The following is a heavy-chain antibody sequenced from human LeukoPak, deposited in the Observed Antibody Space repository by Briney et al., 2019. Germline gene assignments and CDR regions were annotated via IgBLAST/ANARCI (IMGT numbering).Heavy chain of an antibody. CDR2: IYHSGST. V-gene: IGHV4-4*02. CDR3: ARASNYYDSSGYDNWFDP. Sequence: SETLSLTCAVSGGSISSSNWWSWVRQPPGKGLEWIGEIYHSGSTNYNPSLKSRVTISVDTSKNQFSLKLSSVTAADTAVYYCARASNYYDSSGYDNWFDPWGQGTLVTVSS. CDR1: GGSISSSNW. J-gene: IGHJ5*02. D-gene: IGHD3-22*01.